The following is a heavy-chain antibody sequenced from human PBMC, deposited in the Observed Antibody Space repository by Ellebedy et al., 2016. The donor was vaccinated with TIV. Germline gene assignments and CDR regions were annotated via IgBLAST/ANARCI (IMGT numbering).Heavy chain of an antibody. V-gene: IGHV3-7*01. CDR2: MKPDGSQI. Sequence: LSLTCVGSGFTFSRHWISWVRQFPGKGLEWVANMKPDGSQIYYMDSVKGRFTISRDNSKNTLYLQMNSLRAEDTAVYYCARDRAGGSSGCMDYWGPGTQVTVSS. CDR3: ARDRAGGSSGCMDY. CDR1: GFTFSRHW. J-gene: IGHJ4*02. D-gene: IGHD6-19*01.